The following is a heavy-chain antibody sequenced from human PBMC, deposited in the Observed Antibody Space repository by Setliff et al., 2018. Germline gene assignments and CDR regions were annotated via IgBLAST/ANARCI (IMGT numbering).Heavy chain of an antibody. V-gene: IGHV4-38-2*01. CDR3: ARQEDDSSGYYSTD. CDR1: GYSISSGYY. J-gene: IGHJ4*02. D-gene: IGHD3-22*01. Sequence: SETLSLTCAVSGYSISSGYYWGWIRQPPGKGLEWIGSIYYSGSTYYNPSLKSRVTISVDTSKNQFSLKLSSVTVADTAVYYCARQEDDSSGYYSTDWGQGTLVTVSS. CDR2: IYYSGST.